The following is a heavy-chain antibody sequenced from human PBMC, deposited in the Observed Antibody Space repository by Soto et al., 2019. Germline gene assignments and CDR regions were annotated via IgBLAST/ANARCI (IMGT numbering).Heavy chain of an antibody. Sequence: SVKVSCKASGGTFSSYAISWVRQAPGQGLEWMGGIIPIFGTANYAQKFQGRVTITADESTSTAYMELSSLRSEDTAVYYCARSGTDCSGGSCYSLYFDYWGQGTLVTVSS. D-gene: IGHD2-15*01. CDR2: IIPIFGTA. V-gene: IGHV1-69*13. J-gene: IGHJ4*02. CDR1: GGTFSSYA. CDR3: ARSGTDCSGGSCYSLYFDY.